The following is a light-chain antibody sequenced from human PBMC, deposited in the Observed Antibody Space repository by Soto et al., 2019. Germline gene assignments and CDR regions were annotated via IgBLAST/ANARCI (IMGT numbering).Light chain of an antibody. V-gene: IGKV3-15*01. J-gene: IGKJ1*01. Sequence: DIVMTQSPAPLSVSPGESATLSCRASQSVSSNLAWYQQKPGQAPRLLIYGASTRATGIPARFSGSGSGTEFTLTISSLQSEDFAVYYCQQYNNWPQAFGQGTKVDI. CDR3: QQYNNWPQA. CDR2: GAS. CDR1: QSVSSN.